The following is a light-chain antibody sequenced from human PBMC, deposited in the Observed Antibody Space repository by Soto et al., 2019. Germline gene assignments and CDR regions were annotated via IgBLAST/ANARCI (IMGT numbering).Light chain of an antibody. CDR2: DVS. V-gene: IGLV2-14*01. CDR3: SSFTSSLTLVYV. J-gene: IGLJ1*01. Sequence: QSALTQPASVSRSPGQSITVSCTGTSSDVGGYNYVSWYQQLPGKAPKVMIYDVSNRPSGISNRFSGSKSGNTASLTISGLQAEDEADYYCSSFTSSLTLVYVFGTGTKLTVL. CDR1: SSDVGGYNY.